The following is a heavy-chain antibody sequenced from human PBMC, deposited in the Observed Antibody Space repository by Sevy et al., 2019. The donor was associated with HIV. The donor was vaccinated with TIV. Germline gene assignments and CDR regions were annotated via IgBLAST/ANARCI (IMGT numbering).Heavy chain of an antibody. CDR3: VRRAPGLDY. J-gene: IGHJ4*02. Sequence: GESLKISCKVSGYRFTSYWIAWVRQMPGRGLECMGIIYPGDSDTRYSPSFEGQVTFSVDKSISTAYLQWSSLKDSDTAMYYCVRRAPGLDYWGQGTLVTVSS. D-gene: IGHD1-26*01. CDR1: GYRFTSYW. CDR2: IYPGDSDT. V-gene: IGHV5-51*01.